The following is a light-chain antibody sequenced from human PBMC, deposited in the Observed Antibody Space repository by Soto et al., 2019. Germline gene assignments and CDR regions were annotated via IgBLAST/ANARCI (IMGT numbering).Light chain of an antibody. CDR2: DAS. V-gene: IGKV1-5*01. J-gene: IGKJ1*01. Sequence: GDRVTITCRASQSISSWLAWYQQKPGKAPKLLIYDASSLESGVPSRFTGSGSGTEFSLTITSLQPEDFASYYCQQYKDYWTFGQGTKVDIK. CDR3: QQYKDYWT. CDR1: QSISSW.